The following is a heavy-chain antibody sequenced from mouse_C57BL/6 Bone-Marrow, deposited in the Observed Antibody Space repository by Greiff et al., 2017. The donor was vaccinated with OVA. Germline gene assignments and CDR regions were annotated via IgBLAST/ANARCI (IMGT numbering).Heavy chain of an antibody. CDR3: ARSSSNWVFDY. CDR2: IYPRSGNT. CDR1: GYTFTSYG. Sequence: QVQLQQSGAELARPGASVKLSCKASGYTFTSYGISWVKQRTGQGLEWIGEIYPRSGNTYYNEKFKGKATLTADKSSSTAYMVLRSLTSEDSAVYFCARSSSNWVFDYWGQGTTLTVSS. J-gene: IGHJ2*01. D-gene: IGHD4-1*01. V-gene: IGHV1-81*01.